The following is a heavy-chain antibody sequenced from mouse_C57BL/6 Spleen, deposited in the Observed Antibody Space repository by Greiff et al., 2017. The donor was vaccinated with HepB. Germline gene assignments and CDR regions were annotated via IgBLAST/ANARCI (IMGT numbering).Heavy chain of an antibody. D-gene: IGHD1-1*01. CDR2: IYPGSGNT. Sequence: VQLQQSGAELVRPGASVKLSCKASGYTFTDYYINWVKQRPGQGLEWIARIYPGSGNTYYNEKFKGKATLTAAKSASTAYMQLSSLTSEDSAVSFGARDYYGSSYWYFDVWGTGTTVTVSS. V-gene: IGHV1-76*01. CDR1: GYTFTDYY. J-gene: IGHJ1*03. CDR3: ARDYYGSSYWYFDV.